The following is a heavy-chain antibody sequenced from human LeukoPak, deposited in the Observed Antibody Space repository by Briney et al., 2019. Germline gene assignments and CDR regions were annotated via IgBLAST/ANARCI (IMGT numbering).Heavy chain of an antibody. Sequence: PSETLSLICAVSGGSISSNYCFWDWIRLPPGKGLEWIGSVYYSGNTYYNPSLKSRVTISVDTSKNQFSLKLTSLTAADTAVYYCARRRKAGWYFDLWGRGTLVTVSS. J-gene: IGHJ2*01. CDR2: VYYSGNT. CDR1: GGSISSNYCF. V-gene: IGHV4-39*01. CDR3: ARRRKAGWYFDL.